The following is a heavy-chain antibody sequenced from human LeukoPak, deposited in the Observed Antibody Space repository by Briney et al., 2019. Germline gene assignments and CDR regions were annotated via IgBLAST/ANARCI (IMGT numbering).Heavy chain of an antibody. J-gene: IGHJ3*02. CDR1: GYSISSGYY. CDR3: ATLSGGYCSSTSCYIGADAFDI. V-gene: IGHV4-38-2*01. D-gene: IGHD2-2*02. CDR2: IYHSGST. Sequence: PSETLSLTCAVSGYSISSGYYWGWIRQPPGKGLEWIGSIYHSGSTYYNPSLKGRVTISVDTSKNQFSLKLSSVTAADTAVYYCATLSGGYCSSTSCYIGADAFDIWGQGTMVTVSS.